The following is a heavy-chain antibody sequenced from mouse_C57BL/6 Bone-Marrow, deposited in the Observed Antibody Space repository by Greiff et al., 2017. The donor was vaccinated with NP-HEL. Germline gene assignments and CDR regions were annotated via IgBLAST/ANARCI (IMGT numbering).Heavy chain of an antibody. CDR2: ISYDGSN. J-gene: IGHJ4*01. CDR3: ASPGMDY. CDR1: GYSITSGYY. V-gene: IGHV3-6*01. Sequence: EVKLVESGPGLVQPSQSLSLTCSVTGYSITSGYYWNWIRQFPGNKLEWMGYISYDGSNNYNPSLKNRISITRDTSKNKFFLKLNSVTTEDTATYYCASPGMDYWGQGTSVTVSS.